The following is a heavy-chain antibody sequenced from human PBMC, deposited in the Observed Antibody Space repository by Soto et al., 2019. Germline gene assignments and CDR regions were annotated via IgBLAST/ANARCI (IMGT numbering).Heavy chain of an antibody. CDR2: ISYDGSNK. V-gene: IGHV3-30*18. Sequence: PGGSLRLSCAASGFSFSSYGVHWVRQAPGKGLEWVAVISYDGSNKYYADSVKGRFTISRDNSKNTLYLQMNSLRAEDTAVYYCAKGDHIVVVPAAKRPDYYYYGMDVWGQGTTVTVSS. J-gene: IGHJ6*02. D-gene: IGHD2-2*01. CDR3: AKGDHIVVVPAAKRPDYYYYGMDV. CDR1: GFSFSSYG.